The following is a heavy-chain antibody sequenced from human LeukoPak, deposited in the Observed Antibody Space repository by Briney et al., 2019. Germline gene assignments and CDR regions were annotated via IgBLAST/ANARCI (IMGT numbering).Heavy chain of an antibody. Sequence: SGGSLRLSCAASGFTFDDYTMHWVRQAPGKGLEWVSLISWDGGSTYYADSVKGRFTVSRDNSKNSLYLQMNSLRTEDTALYYCAKDDGGNPGAFDIWGQGTMVTVSS. J-gene: IGHJ3*02. V-gene: IGHV3-43*01. CDR2: ISWDGGST. CDR1: GFTFDDYT. CDR3: AKDDGGNPGAFDI. D-gene: IGHD4-23*01.